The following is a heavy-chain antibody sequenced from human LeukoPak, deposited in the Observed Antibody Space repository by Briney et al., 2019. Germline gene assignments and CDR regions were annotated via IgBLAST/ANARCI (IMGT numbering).Heavy chain of an antibody. J-gene: IGHJ5*02. CDR2: IESDGST. Sequence: PRGSLRLSCAASGFTFSSYWMHWVRQTPGKGLVWVSRIESDGSTIYADSVRGRFTISRDNAKNMVYLQMNSLRAEDTAMYYCARATTYFYGSVTYDWFDPWGQGTLVTVSS. D-gene: IGHD3-10*01. V-gene: IGHV3-74*01. CDR1: GFTFSSYW. CDR3: ARATTYFYGSVTYDWFDP.